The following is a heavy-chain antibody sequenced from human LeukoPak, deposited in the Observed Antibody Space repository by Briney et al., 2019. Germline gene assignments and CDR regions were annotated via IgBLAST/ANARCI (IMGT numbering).Heavy chain of an antibody. D-gene: IGHD4-23*01. V-gene: IGHV3-7*03. Sequence: GGSLRLSCAASGFIFSSYWMSWVRQAPGKGLEWVANIKQDGSEKNYVDSVRGRFTISRDNSKNTLDLQMNSLRAQDTAVYYCAKYDYGGNPNEYYFDYWGQGTLVTVSS. CDR3: AKYDYGGNPNEYYFDY. J-gene: IGHJ4*02. CDR1: GFIFSSYW. CDR2: IKQDGSEK.